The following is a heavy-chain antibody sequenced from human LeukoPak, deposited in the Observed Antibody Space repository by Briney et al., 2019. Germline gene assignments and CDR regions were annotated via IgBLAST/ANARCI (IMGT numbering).Heavy chain of an antibody. CDR3: ARGGAGTGDY. V-gene: IGHV3-74*01. CDR1: GFSFSTYW. J-gene: IGHJ4*02. D-gene: IGHD6-19*01. CDR2: IDTDGSGT. Sequence: GGSLRLSCAASGFSFSTYWMHWVRQAPRKRLVWVSRIDTDGSGTSYADSVKGRFTISRGNAKNTLYLQMNSLTAEDTAVYYCARGGAGTGDYWGQGTLVTVSS.